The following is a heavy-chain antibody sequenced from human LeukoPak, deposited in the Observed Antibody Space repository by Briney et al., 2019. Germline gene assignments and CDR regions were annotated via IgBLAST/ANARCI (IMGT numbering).Heavy chain of an antibody. J-gene: IGHJ4*02. CDR2: ISSSSSYI. CDR3: ARVRGYPYYFDY. V-gene: IGHV3-21*01. Sequence: GGSLRLSCAASGFTFSSYSMNWVRQAPGKGLEWVSSISSSSSYIYCADSVKGRFTISRDNAKNSLYLQMNSLRAEDTAVYYCARVRGYPYYFDYWGQGTLVTVSS. CDR1: GFTFSSYS. D-gene: IGHD5-12*01.